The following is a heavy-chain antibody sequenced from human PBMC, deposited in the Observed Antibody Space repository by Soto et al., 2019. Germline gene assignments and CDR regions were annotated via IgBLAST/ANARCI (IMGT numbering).Heavy chain of an antibody. D-gene: IGHD3-9*01. Sequence: QVQLVQSGAEVKKPGSSVKVSCKASGGTLSSYAISWVRQAPGQGLEWMGGIIPIFGTANYAQKFQGRVTITADESTSTAYMELSSLRSEDTAVYYCARDHRYYDILTGYANWFDPWGQGTLVTVSS. CDR2: IIPIFGTA. CDR1: GGTLSSYA. V-gene: IGHV1-69*01. CDR3: ARDHRYYDILTGYANWFDP. J-gene: IGHJ5*02.